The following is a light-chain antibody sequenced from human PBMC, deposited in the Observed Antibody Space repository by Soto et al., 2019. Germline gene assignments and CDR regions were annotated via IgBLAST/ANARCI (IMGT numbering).Light chain of an antibody. V-gene: IGKV3D-20*01. CDR1: QSVRSSY. Sequence: EIVLTQSPATLSLSPGERATLSCGASQSVRSSYLAWYQQKPGLAPRLLIYDASSRATGIPDRFSGSGSGTVFTLTISRLEPEDFAVYYCQQYGSSLSITFGQGTRLEIK. CDR2: DAS. J-gene: IGKJ5*01. CDR3: QQYGSSLSIT.